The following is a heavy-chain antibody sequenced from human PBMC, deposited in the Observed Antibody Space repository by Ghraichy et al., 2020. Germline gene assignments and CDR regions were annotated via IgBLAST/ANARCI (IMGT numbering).Heavy chain of an antibody. CDR3: AKEYLWSEKGKTAMDNYFDY. Sequence: GGSLRLSCAASGFTFSSYAMSWVRQAPGKGLEWVSAISGSGGSTYYADSVKGRFTISRDNSKNTLYLQMNSLRAEDTAVYYCAKEYLWSEKGKTAMDNYFDYWGQGTLVTVSS. J-gene: IGHJ4*02. CDR1: GFTFSSYA. CDR2: ISGSGGST. V-gene: IGHV3-23*01. D-gene: IGHD5-18*01.